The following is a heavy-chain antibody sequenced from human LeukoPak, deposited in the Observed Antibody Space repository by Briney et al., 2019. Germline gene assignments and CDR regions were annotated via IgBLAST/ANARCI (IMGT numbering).Heavy chain of an antibody. D-gene: IGHD1-26*01. Sequence: ETLSLTCTVSGGSISIYYWSWIRQPPGKGLEWIGYIYYSGSTNYNPSLKSRVTISVDTSKNQFSLKLSSVTAADTAVYYCAGGKSGSYSNYFDYWGQGTLVTVSS. J-gene: IGHJ4*02. CDR3: AGGKSGSYSNYFDY. V-gene: IGHV4-59*01. CDR2: IYYSGST. CDR1: GGSISIYY.